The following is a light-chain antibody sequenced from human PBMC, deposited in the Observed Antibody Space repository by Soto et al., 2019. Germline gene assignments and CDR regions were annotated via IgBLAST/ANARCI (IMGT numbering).Light chain of an antibody. CDR1: QSVSRNY. Sequence: EIVLTQSPATLSLSPGERATLSCGASQSVSRNYVAWYQQKPGLAPSLVMYAASTRATGIPDRFSGSGSGTDFTLTISRLEPEDFATYYCQQYNGYSPWTFGQGTKVEIK. V-gene: IGKV3D-20*01. CDR3: QQYNGYSPWT. J-gene: IGKJ1*01. CDR2: AAS.